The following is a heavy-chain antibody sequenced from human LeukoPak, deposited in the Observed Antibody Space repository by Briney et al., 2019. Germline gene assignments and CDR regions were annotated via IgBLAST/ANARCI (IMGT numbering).Heavy chain of an antibody. CDR1: GFTFNNYA. Sequence: GGSLRLSCVTSGFTFNNYAMSWVRQAPGKGLEWVSTIRGSGGTTHYADSVKGRFTISRDNSKNTLYLQMNSLRAEDTAIYYCAKGAYKENFPYYFDYWGQGTLVTVSS. CDR3: AKGAYKENFPYYFDY. CDR2: IRGSGGTT. J-gene: IGHJ4*02. D-gene: IGHD3-16*01. V-gene: IGHV3-23*01.